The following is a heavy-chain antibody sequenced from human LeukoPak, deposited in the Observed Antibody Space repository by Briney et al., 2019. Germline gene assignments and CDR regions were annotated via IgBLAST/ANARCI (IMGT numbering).Heavy chain of an antibody. Sequence: GASVKVSCKASGYTFTIYDISWVRQAPGQGLEWMGGISAYNGYTNYAEKVQGRVTMTTDTSTSTAYMELRSLRSDDTAVYYCARAGRGYDYFDYWGQGTLVTVSS. D-gene: IGHD5-18*01. V-gene: IGHV1-18*01. J-gene: IGHJ4*02. CDR3: ARAGRGYDYFDY. CDR1: GYTFTIYD. CDR2: ISAYNGYT.